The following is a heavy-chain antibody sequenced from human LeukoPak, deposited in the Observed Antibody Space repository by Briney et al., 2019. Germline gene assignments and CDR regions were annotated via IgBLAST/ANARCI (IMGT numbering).Heavy chain of an antibody. J-gene: IGHJ4*02. CDR1: GFTFSSYA. Sequence: GGSLRLSCAASGFTFSSYAMHWVRQAPGKGLEWVSAISGSGGSTYYADSVKGRFTISRDNSKNTLYLQMNSLRAEDTAVYYCAKQVGQWLPLDYFDYWGQGTLVTVSS. D-gene: IGHD6-19*01. CDR2: ISGSGGST. CDR3: AKQVGQWLPLDYFDY. V-gene: IGHV3-23*01.